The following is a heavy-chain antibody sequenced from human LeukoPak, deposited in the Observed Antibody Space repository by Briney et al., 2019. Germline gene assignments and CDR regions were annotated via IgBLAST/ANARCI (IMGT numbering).Heavy chain of an antibody. D-gene: IGHD6-19*01. CDR3: ARESTSGWDYVGH. V-gene: IGHV3-53*01. CDR2: IYSGGST. J-gene: IGHJ4*02. Sequence: TGGSLTLSGAATGFSVSSNYMSWLRQAPGKGREWVSVIYSGGSTYDPDSVKGRFTISRDNSKNTLYLQMNSLRAEDTAVYYCARESTSGWDYVGHWGQGTLVTVSS. CDR1: GFSVSSNY.